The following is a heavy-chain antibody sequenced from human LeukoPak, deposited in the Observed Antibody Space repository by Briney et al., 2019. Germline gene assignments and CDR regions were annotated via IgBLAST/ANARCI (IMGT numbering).Heavy chain of an antibody. D-gene: IGHD6-6*01. CDR2: VYPTDSDT. CDR1: GYSFTNYW. CDR3: ARHRSDSSSSPIDY. V-gene: IGHV5-51*01. Sequence: GESLKISCKGSGYSFTNYWIGWVRQMPGKGLEWMAIVYPTDSDTRYCPSFQGQVTVSADKSISTVYLQWSSLKASDTAMYYCARHRSDSSSSPIDYWGQGTLVTVSS. J-gene: IGHJ4*02.